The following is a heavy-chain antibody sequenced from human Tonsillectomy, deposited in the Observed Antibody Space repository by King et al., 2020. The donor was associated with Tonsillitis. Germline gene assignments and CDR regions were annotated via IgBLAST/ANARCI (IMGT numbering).Heavy chain of an antibody. J-gene: IGHJ5*02. Sequence: QLVQSGGVVVQPGGSLRLSCVASGFTFDDFSIHWVRQAPGKGLEWVSLISWDGRKTYYADSVKGRFTISRDNSKNSLYLQMNSLTTEDAALYFCAKVGRSHRLLDWFDPWGQGTLVTVSS. CDR1: GFTFDDFS. V-gene: IGHV3-43*01. CDR3: AKVGRSHRLLDWFDP. CDR2: ISWDGRKT. D-gene: IGHD2-2*01.